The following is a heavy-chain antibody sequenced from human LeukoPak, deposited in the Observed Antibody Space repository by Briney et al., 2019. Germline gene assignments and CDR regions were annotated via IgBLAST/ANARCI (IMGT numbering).Heavy chain of an antibody. CDR1: GFTVSRNY. V-gene: IGHV3-53*01. J-gene: IGHJ6*03. CDR3: ARVYYGSGSLHYYYYYMDV. Sequence: GGSLRLSCAASGFTVSRNYMSWVRQAPGKGLEWVSVIYGGGRTYYADSVKGRFIISRDNSKNTLYLQMNSLRAEDTAMYYCARVYYGSGSLHYYYYYMDVWGKGTAVTTSS. D-gene: IGHD3-10*01. CDR2: IYGGGRT.